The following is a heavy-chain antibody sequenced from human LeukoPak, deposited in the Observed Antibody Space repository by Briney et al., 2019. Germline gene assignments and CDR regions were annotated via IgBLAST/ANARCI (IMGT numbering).Heavy chain of an antibody. CDR2: ISYDGSNK. D-gene: IGHD6-19*01. CDR3: AKYLAHSSGWLLDAFDI. Sequence: GGSLRLSCAASGFTFSSYSMNWVRQAPGKGLEWVAVISYDGSNKYYADSVKGRFIISRDNSKNTLYVQMNSLRAEDTAVYYCAKYLAHSSGWLLDAFDIWGQGTMVTVSS. V-gene: IGHV3-30*18. J-gene: IGHJ3*02. CDR1: GFTFSSYS.